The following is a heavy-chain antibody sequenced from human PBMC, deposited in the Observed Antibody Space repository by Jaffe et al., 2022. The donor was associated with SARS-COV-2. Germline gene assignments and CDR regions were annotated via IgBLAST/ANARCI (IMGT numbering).Heavy chain of an antibody. J-gene: IGHJ4*02. Sequence: EVQLAESGGGLVQPGRSLRLSCAASGFTFDDYAMHWVRQAPGKGLEWVSGITWNSGTIDYADSVKGRFTISRDNAKNSLFLQMNSLRAGDTALYYCAKDKGKFGELMLDWGQGTLVTVSS. D-gene: IGHD3-10*01. CDR1: GFTFDDYA. CDR2: ITWNSGTI. CDR3: AKDKGKFGELMLD. V-gene: IGHV3-9*01.